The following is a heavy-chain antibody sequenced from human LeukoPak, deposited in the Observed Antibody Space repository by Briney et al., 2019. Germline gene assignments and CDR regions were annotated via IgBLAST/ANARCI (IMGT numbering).Heavy chain of an antibody. CDR2: IYHSGST. J-gene: IGHJ4*02. V-gene: IGHV4-38-2*02. CDR3: ARDRGSSSWHRLDY. Sequence: PSETLSLTCTVSGYSISSGYYWGWIRQPPGKGLEWIGSIYHSGSTYYNPSLKSRVTISVDRSKNQFSLKLSSVTAADTAVYYCARDRGSSSWHRLDYWGRGTLVSVSS. D-gene: IGHD2-2*01. CDR1: GYSISSGYY.